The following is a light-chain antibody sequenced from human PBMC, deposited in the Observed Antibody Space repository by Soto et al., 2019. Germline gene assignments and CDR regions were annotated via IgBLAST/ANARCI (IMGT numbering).Light chain of an antibody. J-gene: IGLJ1*01. V-gene: IGLV4-69*01. CDR1: SEHKKYV. Sequence: QPVLTQSPSASASLGASVKLTCTLSSEHKKYVIAWHQQHPEKGPRYLMKVNSDGSHTKGDGIPDRFSGSSSGAERYLTISSLQSEDEADYYCQTWGTGIHVFGTGTKVTVL. CDR2: VNSDGSH. CDR3: QTWGTGIHV.